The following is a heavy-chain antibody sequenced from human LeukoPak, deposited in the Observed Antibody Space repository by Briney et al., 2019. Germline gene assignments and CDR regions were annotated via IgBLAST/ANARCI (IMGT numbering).Heavy chain of an antibody. D-gene: IGHD3-10*01. CDR1: VLIFNTYC. CDR2: ISASGLST. J-gene: IGHJ4*02. CDR3: ARDERPITMVRGASGF. Sequence: GGTVRLSHAGSVLIFNTYCMSWVRQTPGKALEWVSAISASGLSTYYVDSVKGRFSISRDNAKNSLYLQMNSLRAEDTAVYYCARDERPITMVRGASGFWGQGTLVPVS. V-gene: IGHV3-21*01.